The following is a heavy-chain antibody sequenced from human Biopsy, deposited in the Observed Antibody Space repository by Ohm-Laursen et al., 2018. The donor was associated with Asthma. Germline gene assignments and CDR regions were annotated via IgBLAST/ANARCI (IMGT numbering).Heavy chain of an antibody. CDR2: INAANGNT. CDR3: ARTYFDFLTGQVHDAFAM. Sequence: ASVKVSCKASGGTFGNYAISWVRQAPGHSLEWMGWINAANGNTKYSQKFQGRLTISRDTSASTAYMDLSSLRSEDTAVYYCARTYFDFLTGQVHDAFAMWGQGTMVTVSS. CDR1: GGTFGNYA. J-gene: IGHJ3*02. V-gene: IGHV1-3*01. D-gene: IGHD3-9*01.